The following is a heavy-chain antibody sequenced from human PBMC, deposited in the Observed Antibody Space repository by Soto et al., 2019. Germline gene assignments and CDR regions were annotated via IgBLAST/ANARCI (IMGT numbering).Heavy chain of an antibody. D-gene: IGHD6-25*01. CDR2: INVYSGTT. J-gene: IGHJ4*02. CDR3: ARCRGGYLSSRGHTPNYIDY. V-gene: IGHV1-18*01. CDR1: GYTFSDYG. Sequence: QVHLVQSGSEVKTAGAAVKVSCKASGYTFSDYGVSWVRQAPGQGLEWMGWINVYSGTTNYLPKFQGRFTMTTDTSTSTLYMELRDLSSEDTAVYYCARCRGGYLSSRGHTPNYIDYGGQGTLVTVSS.